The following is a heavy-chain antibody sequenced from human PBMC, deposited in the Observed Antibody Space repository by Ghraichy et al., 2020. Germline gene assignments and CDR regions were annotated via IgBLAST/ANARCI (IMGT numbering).Heavy chain of an antibody. CDR1: GFTFSAYW. D-gene: IGHD4-17*01. CDR2: IRDDGSAS. J-gene: IGHJ4*02. V-gene: IGHV3-7*01. Sequence: LSLTCVTSGFTFSAYWMNWVRQAPGKGLEWVATIRDDGSASYYADSVKGRFTVSRDNSRNSLSLQMNSLRGEDTAVYYCVKTLGKNGASHWGQGALVTVSS. CDR3: VKTLGKNGASH.